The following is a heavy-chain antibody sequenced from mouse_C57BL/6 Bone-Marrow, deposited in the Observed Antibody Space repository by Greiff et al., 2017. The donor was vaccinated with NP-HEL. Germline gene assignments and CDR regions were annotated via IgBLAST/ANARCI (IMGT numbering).Heavy chain of an antibody. CDR3: ARGEDYVYFDF. D-gene: IGHD2-4*01. V-gene: IGHV2-2*01. CDR2: IWSGGST. Sequence: VQLMESGPGLVQPSQSLSITCTASGFSLTSYGVHWVRQSPGKGLEWLGVIWSGGSTDYNADFISSMSISKDNSKSQVLFKMNSLQADDTAIYYCARGEDYVYFDFWGQGTTLTVSS. CDR1: GFSLTSYG. J-gene: IGHJ2*01.